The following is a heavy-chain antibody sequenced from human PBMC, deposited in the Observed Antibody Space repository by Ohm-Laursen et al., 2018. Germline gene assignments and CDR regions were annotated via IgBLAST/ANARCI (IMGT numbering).Heavy chain of an antibody. V-gene: IGHV1-2*02. CDR1: GYTFTDYY. J-gene: IGHJ4*02. CDR2: INPNSGRP. Sequence: SVKVSCKASGYTFTDYYIHWVRQAPGQGLEWMGWINPNSGRPNYAQNFQGRVTTTRDTSISTAYMELSGLRSDDTAVYYCARDLSAAIGGDSGGYWGQGTLVTVSS. CDR3: ARDLSAAIGGDSGGY. D-gene: IGHD2-21*02.